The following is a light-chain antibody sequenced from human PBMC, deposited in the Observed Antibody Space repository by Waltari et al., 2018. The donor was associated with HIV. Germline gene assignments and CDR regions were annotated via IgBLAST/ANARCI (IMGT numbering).Light chain of an antibody. CDR3: AAWDDSRQGV. J-gene: IGLJ3*02. V-gene: IGLV1-44*01. Sequence: QSVLPQPPSASGTPGQRVTISCSGSSPNIGRNTVNWYQQLPGTAPKLLIYSNNQRPSGVPDRFSGSKSGTSASLAISGLQSEDEADYYCAAWDDSRQGVFGGGTKLTVL. CDR1: SPNIGRNT. CDR2: SNN.